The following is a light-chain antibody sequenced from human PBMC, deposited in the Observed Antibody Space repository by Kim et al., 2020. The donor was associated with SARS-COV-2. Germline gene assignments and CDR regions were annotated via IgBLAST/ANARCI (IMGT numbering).Light chain of an antibody. CDR1: QSVGSK. V-gene: IGKV3-15*01. J-gene: IGKJ4*01. CDR3: QQRYNWPLT. CDR2: DPS. Sequence: EIVMTQSPATLSVSPGERVTLSCRASQSVGSKLAWYQQKPGQAPRLLMYDPSTRATGIPTRFSGSGSGTDFTLTISKLQSEDFAVYYCQQRYNWPLTFGGGTKVDIK.